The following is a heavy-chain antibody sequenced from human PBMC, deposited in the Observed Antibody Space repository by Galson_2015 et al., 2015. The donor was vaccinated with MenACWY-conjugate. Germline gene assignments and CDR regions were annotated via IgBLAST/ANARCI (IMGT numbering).Heavy chain of an antibody. CDR3: AKIGGDFRSAYRPQ. Sequence: SLRLSCAALSGYDMHWVRQAPGEGLEWVALIRYDGIQKNYSESVKGRFTISRDNSKNTLNLQMNSLRAEDTAVYYCAKIGGDFRSAYRPQWGQGTLVTVSS. D-gene: IGHD3-3*01. V-gene: IGHV3-30*02. CDR2: IRYDGIQK. J-gene: IGHJ4*02. CDR1: SGYD.